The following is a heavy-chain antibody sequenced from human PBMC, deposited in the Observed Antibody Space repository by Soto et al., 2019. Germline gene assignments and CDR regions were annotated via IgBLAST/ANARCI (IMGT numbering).Heavy chain of an antibody. J-gene: IGHJ4*02. D-gene: IGHD2-8*02. CDR3: TGEVASGY. V-gene: IGHV3-30*03. Sequence: QVQLVESGGGVVQPGRSLRLSCAASGFTFSSYGMHWVRQAPGKGLEWVAVISKDGSVKYYAESVKGRFTISRDNSKNTWYLQMNSLGAEDTAAYYCTGEVASGYWGQGTLVTVSS. CDR1: GFTFSSYG. CDR2: ISKDGSVK.